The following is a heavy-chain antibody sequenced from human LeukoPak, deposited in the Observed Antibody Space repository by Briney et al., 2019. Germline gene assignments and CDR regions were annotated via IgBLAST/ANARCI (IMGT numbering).Heavy chain of an antibody. D-gene: IGHD6-19*01. Sequence: GGSLRLSCAASGFTFSDYHMNWIRQAPGKGLEWLSYISPGGGTIYFADSVKGRFTLSRDYAKNSLYLQMNSLTAEDTALYYCASGRDIAVAGPGGYFDHWGLGTLVTVSS. CDR3: ASGRDIAVAGPGGYFDH. CDR2: ISPGGGTI. V-gene: IGHV3-11*01. J-gene: IGHJ4*02. CDR1: GFTFSDYH.